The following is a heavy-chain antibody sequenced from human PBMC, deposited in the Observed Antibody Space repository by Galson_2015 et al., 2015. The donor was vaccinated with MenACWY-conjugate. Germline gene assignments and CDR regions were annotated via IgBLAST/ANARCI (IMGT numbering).Heavy chain of an antibody. CDR1: GFTFSTYN. CDR2: ISTSSSLI. V-gene: IGHV3-48*04. CDR3: AREVSAVTGADY. Sequence: SLGLSCAASGFTFSTYNMNWVRQAPGKGLEWVSYISTSSSLIMYADSVKGRFTISRDDAKNSLYLQMNSLRAEDTAVYYCAREVSAVTGADYWGQGTLVTVSS. J-gene: IGHJ4*02. D-gene: IGHD3-9*01.